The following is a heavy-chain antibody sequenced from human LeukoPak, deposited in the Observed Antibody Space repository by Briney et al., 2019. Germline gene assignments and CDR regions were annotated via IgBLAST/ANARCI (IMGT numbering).Heavy chain of an antibody. Sequence: ASEKVSCKASGYTFTSYGISWVRQAPGQGLEWTGWISAYNGNTNYAQKLQGRVTMTTDTSTSTAYMELGSLRSDDTAVYYCARDPPRIVVVVAATNYYGMDVWGQGTTVTVSS. V-gene: IGHV1-18*01. CDR1: GYTFTSYG. CDR2: ISAYNGNT. D-gene: IGHD2-15*01. CDR3: ARDPPRIVVVVAATNYYGMDV. J-gene: IGHJ6*02.